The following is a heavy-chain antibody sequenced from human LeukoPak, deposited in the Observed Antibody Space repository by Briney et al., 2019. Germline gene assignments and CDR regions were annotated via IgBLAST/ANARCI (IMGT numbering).Heavy chain of an antibody. J-gene: IGHJ3*02. CDR3: AKDGSSEYYYDSSGYTAFDI. Sequence: PGGSLRLSCAASGFTFSSYAMSWVRQAPGKGLEWVSAISGSGGSTYYADSVKGRFTISRDNSKNTLYLQMNSLRAEDTAVYCCAKDGSSEYYYDSSGYTAFDIWGQGTMVTVSS. V-gene: IGHV3-23*01. CDR1: GFTFSSYA. CDR2: ISGSGGST. D-gene: IGHD3-22*01.